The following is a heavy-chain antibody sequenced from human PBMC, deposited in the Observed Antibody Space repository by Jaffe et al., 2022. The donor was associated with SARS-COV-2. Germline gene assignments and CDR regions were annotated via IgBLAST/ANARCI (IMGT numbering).Heavy chain of an antibody. J-gene: IGHJ6*02. CDR3: ARDRPGAYYWMDV. CDR1: GFTFSSYG. Sequence: QLQLVESGGGVVQPGRSLRLSCAASGFTFSSYGMHWVRQAPGKGLEWVAVIWYDGSKTYHADSVKGRFTISRDISKNTLYLQMNSLRAEDTALYYCARDRPGAYYWMDVWGQGTTVTVSS. D-gene: IGHD3-10*01. CDR2: IWYDGSKT. V-gene: IGHV3-33*01.